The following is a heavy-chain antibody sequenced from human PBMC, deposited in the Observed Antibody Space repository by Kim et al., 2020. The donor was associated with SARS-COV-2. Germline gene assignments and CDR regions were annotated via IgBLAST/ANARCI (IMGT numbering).Heavy chain of an antibody. CDR3: VGGGGWNT. CDR1: GDSVPSNSAA. CDR2: TYYRSKWYN. D-gene: IGHD6-19*01. J-gene: IGHJ5*02. Sequence: SQTLSLTCAISGDSVPSNSAAWNWIRQSPSRGLEWLGRTYYRSKWYNEYALSVKSRITINPDTSKNQFSLQLNSVTPEDTAVYYCVGGGGWNTCGQETLFTDSS. V-gene: IGHV6-1*01.